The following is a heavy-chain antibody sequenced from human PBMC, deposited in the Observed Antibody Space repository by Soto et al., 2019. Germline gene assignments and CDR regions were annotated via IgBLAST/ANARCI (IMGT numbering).Heavy chain of an antibody. CDR3: AKDHYGSAIYGMDV. D-gene: IGHD3-10*01. Sequence: EVQLVESGGGLVQPGRSLRLSCAASGFRFEDYAMHWVRQAPGKGLEWVSGIAWNSDIIGYADSVKGRFTISRDNGKNSLYLQMTSLRTEDTALYYCAKDHYGSAIYGMDVWGQGTTVTVSS. V-gene: IGHV3-9*01. J-gene: IGHJ6*02. CDR1: GFRFEDYA. CDR2: IAWNSDII.